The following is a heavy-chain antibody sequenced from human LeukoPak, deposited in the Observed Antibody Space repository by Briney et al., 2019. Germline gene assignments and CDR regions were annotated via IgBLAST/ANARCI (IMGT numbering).Heavy chain of an antibody. CDR2: IDPSSTYI. J-gene: IGHJ4*02. CDR1: GFTFRSYS. D-gene: IGHD2-2*01. V-gene: IGHV3-21*01. CDR3: ARAPTVLVGYCSSSSCQADY. Sequence: GGSLRLSCAASGFTFRSYSMNWVRQAPGKGLEWASAIDPSSTYIYYADSVKGRFAISRDNAENSLYLQMNSLRVVDTAVYYCARAPTVLVGYCSSSSCQADYWGQGTLVTVSS.